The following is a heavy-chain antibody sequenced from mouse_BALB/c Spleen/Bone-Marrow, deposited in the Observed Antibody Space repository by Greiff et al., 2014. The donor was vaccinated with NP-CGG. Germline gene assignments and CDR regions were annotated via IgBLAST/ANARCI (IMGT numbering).Heavy chain of an antibody. CDR2: IYPGDGDT. D-gene: IGHD1-1*01. CDR1: GYAFSSSW. V-gene: IGHV1-82*01. CDR3: ARSAYYGSSYGAMDY. Sequence: QVQLKQSGPELVKPGASVKISCTGSGYAFSSSWMNWVKQRPGQGLGWIGRIYPGDGDTNSNGRFKGKATPTANESSNTAYMQLSSLTSVDSAVYFCARSAYYGSSYGAMDYWGQGTSVTVSS. J-gene: IGHJ4*01.